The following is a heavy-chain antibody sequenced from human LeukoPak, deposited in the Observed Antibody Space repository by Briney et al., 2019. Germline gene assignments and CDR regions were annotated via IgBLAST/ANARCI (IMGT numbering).Heavy chain of an antibody. CDR2: ISAYNGDT. D-gene: IGHD6-19*01. CDR3: ARTYSSGWYGELDY. Sequence: ASVKVSCKASGYTFTSYGISWVRQAPGQGLEWVGWISAYNGDTTYALKLQGRVTMTTDTSTSTAYMELRSLRSDDTALYYCARTYSSGWYGELDYWGQGTLVTVSS. V-gene: IGHV1-18*01. J-gene: IGHJ4*02. CDR1: GYTFTSYG.